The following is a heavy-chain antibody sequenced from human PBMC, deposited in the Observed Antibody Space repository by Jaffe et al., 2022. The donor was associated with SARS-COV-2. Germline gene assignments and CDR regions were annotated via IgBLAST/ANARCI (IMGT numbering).Heavy chain of an antibody. D-gene: IGHD2-21*02. V-gene: IGHV5-51*01. CDR3: VLIVVVTSTNWYFDL. Sequence: EVQLVQSGAEVKEAGESLKISCKGSGYIFTSYWMGWVRQMPGKGLECMGIIHPGDSDTRYSPSFEGQVSISVDKSVSTAYLQWMSLKPSDTAIYYCVLIVVVTSTNWYFDLWGRGTLLTVSS. CDR2: IHPGDSDT. CDR1: GYIFTSYW. J-gene: IGHJ2*01.